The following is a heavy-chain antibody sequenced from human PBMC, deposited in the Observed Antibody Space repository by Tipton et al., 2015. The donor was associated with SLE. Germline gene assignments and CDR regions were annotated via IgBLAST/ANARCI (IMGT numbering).Heavy chain of an antibody. CDR2: ISRSTGTT. J-gene: IGHJ6*02. Sequence: GSLRLSCVASGFTLSNYEMSWVRQAPGKGLEWLSYISRSTGTTYSADSVKGRFTISRDNSKNTLYLQMNSLRAEDTAVYYCARNLGSYYGMDVWGQGTTVTVSS. CDR1: GFTLSNYE. V-gene: IGHV3-48*03. CDR3: ARNLGSYYGMDV. D-gene: IGHD3-16*01.